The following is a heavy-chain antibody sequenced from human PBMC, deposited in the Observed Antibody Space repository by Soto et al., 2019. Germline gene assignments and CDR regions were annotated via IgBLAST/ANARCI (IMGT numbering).Heavy chain of an antibody. V-gene: IGHV1-46*01. D-gene: IGHD3-10*01. CDR2: FNPSGDAT. CDR3: ARRGMSKIGFDT. J-gene: IGHJ3*02. CDR1: GYIFSNYY. Sequence: QVQLVQSGAEVKKPGTSVKVSCKASGYIFSNYYMHWVRQAPGQGLEWMGVFNPSGDATHYAQSFQGRVAVTRDTSTRTVYMELSTLTSEYTAVYYCARRGMSKIGFDTWGQGTMVTVSS.